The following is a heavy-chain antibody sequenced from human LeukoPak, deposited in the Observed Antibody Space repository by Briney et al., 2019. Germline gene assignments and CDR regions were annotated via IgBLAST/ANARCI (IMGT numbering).Heavy chain of an antibody. Sequence: EASVKVSCKASGYTFTDYYAYWVRQAPGQGLEWMGWINPNSGGTNYAQKFQGRVTMTRGTSIRTVYMELSRLRSDDTAVYYCARGPNIYGSGRSWFDPWGQGTLVTVSS. CDR1: GYTFTDYY. J-gene: IGHJ5*02. CDR3: ARGPNIYGSGRSWFDP. D-gene: IGHD3-10*01. V-gene: IGHV1-2*02. CDR2: INPNSGGT.